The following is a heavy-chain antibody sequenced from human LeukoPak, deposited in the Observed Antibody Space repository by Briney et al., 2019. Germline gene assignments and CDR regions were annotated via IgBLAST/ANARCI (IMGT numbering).Heavy chain of an antibody. Sequence: SETLSLTCAVYGGSFSGYYWSWIRQPPGKGLEWIGEIYHSGSPNYNPSLKSRVTISVDKSKNQFSLKLSSVTAADTAVYYCVRIPWLVTYYFDSWGQGTLVTVSS. V-gene: IGHV4-34*01. D-gene: IGHD6-19*01. CDR2: IYHSGSP. CDR3: VRIPWLVTYYFDS. CDR1: GGSFSGYY. J-gene: IGHJ4*02.